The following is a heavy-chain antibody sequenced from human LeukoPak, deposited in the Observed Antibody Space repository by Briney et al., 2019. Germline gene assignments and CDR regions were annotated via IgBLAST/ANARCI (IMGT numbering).Heavy chain of an antibody. Sequence: GGSLRLSCAASGFTFSSYGMSWVRQAPGKGLEWVSAISGSGGSTYYADSVKGRFTISRDNSKNTLYLQMNSLRAEDTAVYYCAREWRYCSGGSCYKDYYYYMDVWGIGTTVTVSS. CDR2: ISGSGGST. CDR1: GFTFSSYG. J-gene: IGHJ6*03. V-gene: IGHV3-23*01. CDR3: AREWRYCSGGSCYKDYYYYMDV. D-gene: IGHD2-15*01.